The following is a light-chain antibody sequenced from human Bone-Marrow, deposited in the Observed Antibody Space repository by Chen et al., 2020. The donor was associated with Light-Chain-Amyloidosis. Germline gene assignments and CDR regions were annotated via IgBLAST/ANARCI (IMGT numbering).Light chain of an antibody. CDR1: QTISSNY. CDR3: QQYGTSPLT. Sequence: EIVLTQSPGTLSLSPGEGANLSCRASQTISSNYLTWYQQKFGHAPRLLIYGSSSRATGIPDRFTGSGSGTDFTLTINRLEPEDFAMYYCQQYGTSPLTFGGGTKVEIK. J-gene: IGKJ4*01. V-gene: IGKV3-20*01. CDR2: GSS.